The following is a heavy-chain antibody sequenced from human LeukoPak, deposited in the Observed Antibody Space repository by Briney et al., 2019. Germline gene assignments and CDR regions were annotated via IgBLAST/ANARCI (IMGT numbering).Heavy chain of an antibody. CDR2: IMVDGSEK. CDR3: AREGYGGDSMGLDY. V-gene: IGHV3-7*01. Sequence: GGSLRLSCAASGFTFSRYWMSWVRLAPGKGLEWVANIMVDGSEKHYVDSVKGRFTSSRDNAENSLYLQMYSLRAEDTAVYYCAREGYGGDSMGLDYWGQGTLVTVSS. J-gene: IGHJ4*02. D-gene: IGHD4-23*01. CDR1: GFTFSRYW.